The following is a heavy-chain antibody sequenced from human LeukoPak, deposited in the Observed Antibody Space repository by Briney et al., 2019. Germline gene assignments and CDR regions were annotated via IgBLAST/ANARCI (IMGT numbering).Heavy chain of an antibody. D-gene: IGHD3-22*01. CDR3: ARWSITMNFDY. CDR2: IYYSGST. J-gene: IGHJ4*02. V-gene: IGHV4-39*07. CDR1: GGSIGSSSYY. Sequence: SETLSLTCTVSGGSIGSSSYYWGWIRQPPGKGLEWIGSIYYSGSTYYNPSLKSRVTISVDTSKNQFSLKLSSVTAADTAVYYCARWSITMNFDYWGQGTLVTVSS.